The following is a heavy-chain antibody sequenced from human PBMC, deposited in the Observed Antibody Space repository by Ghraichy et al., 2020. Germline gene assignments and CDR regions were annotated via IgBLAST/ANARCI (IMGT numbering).Heavy chain of an antibody. V-gene: IGHV4-61*01. CDR1: GGSVSSGSYY. J-gene: IGHJ6*02. CDR2: IYYSGST. CDR3: ARYCSGGSCYPGNYYYYGIDV. D-gene: IGHD2-15*01. Sequence: SQNLSLTCTVSGGSVSSGSYYWSWIRQPPGKGLEWIGYIYYSGSTNYNPSLKSRVTISVDTSKNQFSLKLSSVTAADTAVYYCARYCSGGSCYPGNYYYYGIDVWGQGTTVTVSS.